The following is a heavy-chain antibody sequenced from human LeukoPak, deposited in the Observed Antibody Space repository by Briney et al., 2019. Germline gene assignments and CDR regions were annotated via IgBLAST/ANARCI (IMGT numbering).Heavy chain of an antibody. CDR1: GGSITSDSYY. D-gene: IGHD3-22*01. CDR3: SRDATYFYDRSGYYYPYDAFDI. CDR2: MYYTGAT. V-gene: IGHV4-31*03. J-gene: IGHJ3*02. Sequence: PSETLSLTCTVSGGSITSDSYYWSWIRQHPGKGLEWIGYMYYTGATDYSPSLKSRVIISLDTSKNQFSLNLSSVTAADTAVYYCSRDATYFYDRSGYYYPYDAFDIWGQGTMVTVSS.